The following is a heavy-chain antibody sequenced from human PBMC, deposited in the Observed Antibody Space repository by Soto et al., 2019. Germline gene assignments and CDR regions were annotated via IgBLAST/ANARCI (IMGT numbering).Heavy chain of an antibody. Sequence: PGGSLRLSCAASGFTLSSYSMNWVRQAPGKGLEWVSYISGSSSIMYYADSVKGRFTISRDNAKNSLYLQMSSLRAEDTAVYYCAALWFGELLYPIDYWGQGILGTVSS. V-gene: IGHV3-48*01. CDR2: ISGSSSIM. CDR3: AALWFGELLYPIDY. D-gene: IGHD3-10*01. CDR1: GFTLSSYS. J-gene: IGHJ4*02.